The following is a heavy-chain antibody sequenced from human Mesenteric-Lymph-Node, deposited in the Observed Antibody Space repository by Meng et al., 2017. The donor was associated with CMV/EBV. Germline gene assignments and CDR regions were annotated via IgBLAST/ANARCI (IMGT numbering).Heavy chain of an antibody. Sequence: GGSYWSWIRQHPGKGLEWIGYIYYSGSTYYNPSLKSRVTISVDTSKNQFSLKLSSVTAADTAVYYCARGLTKYDFWSGPPAYYFDYWGQGTLVTVSS. J-gene: IGHJ4*02. V-gene: IGHV4-31*02. CDR3: ARGLTKYDFWSGPPAYYFDY. D-gene: IGHD3-3*01. CDR1: GGSY. CDR2: IYYSGST.